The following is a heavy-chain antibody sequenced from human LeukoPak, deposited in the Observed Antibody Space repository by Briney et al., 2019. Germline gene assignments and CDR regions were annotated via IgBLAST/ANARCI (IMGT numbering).Heavy chain of an antibody. V-gene: IGHV4-39*01. CDR1: GGSISSSNYY. CDR2: LYSSGNT. D-gene: IGHD6-13*01. Sequence: SETLSLTCTVSGGSISSSNYYWGWIRQPPGKGLEWIGSLYSSGNTYYNPSLKSRVTISVDSSKNQFSLKLASVTAADTAVYYCARTASEYSISWIDWGQGTLVTVSS. J-gene: IGHJ1*01. CDR3: ARTASEYSISWID.